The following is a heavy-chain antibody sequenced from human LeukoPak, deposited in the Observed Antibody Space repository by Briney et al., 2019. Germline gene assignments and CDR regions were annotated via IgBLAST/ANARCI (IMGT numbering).Heavy chain of an antibody. V-gene: IGHV3-30-3*01. CDR3: ARVGYYASGPCSYVDY. J-gene: IGHJ4*02. CDR1: GPTFSRFA. CDR2: ISYDGSNE. Sequence: GGSLRLSWPPYGPTFSRFAMHWVRQAPGKGLEWVAVISYDGSNEYYADSVKGRFTISRDNSKNTLYLQMNSLSVEDTAVYYSARVGYYASGPCSYVDYWGQGTLVTVSS. D-gene: IGHD3-10*01.